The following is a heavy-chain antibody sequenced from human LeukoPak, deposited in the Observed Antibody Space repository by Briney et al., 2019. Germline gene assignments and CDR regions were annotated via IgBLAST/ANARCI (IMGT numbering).Heavy chain of an antibody. J-gene: IGHJ4*02. V-gene: IGHV3-48*04. CDR3: ARGGTLADY. Sequence: GGSLRLSCAASGFTFSSYSMNWVRQAPGKGLEWVSYISSSSSTLYYADSVKGRFTISRDNAKNSLYLQMNSLRAEDTAVYYCARGGTLADYWGQGTLVTVSS. D-gene: IGHD1-1*01. CDR1: GFTFSSYS. CDR2: ISSSSSTL.